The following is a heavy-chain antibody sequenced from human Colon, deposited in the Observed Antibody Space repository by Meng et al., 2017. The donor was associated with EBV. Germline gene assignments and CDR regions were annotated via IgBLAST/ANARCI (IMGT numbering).Heavy chain of an antibody. CDR3: ARRGPSGNFSP. Sequence: QLQLQPWGAGVLNPSATLPRCCAVCGGSFRDYYWTWIRHPPGKGLEWIGEIDHRGNTKYNPSLKSRVTISLDTSKKQFSLKVSSVTAADSAVYYCARRGPSGNFSPWSQGALVTVSS. V-gene: IGHV4-34*01. CDR1: GGSFRDYY. CDR2: IDHRGNT. D-gene: IGHD3-10*01. J-gene: IGHJ5*02.